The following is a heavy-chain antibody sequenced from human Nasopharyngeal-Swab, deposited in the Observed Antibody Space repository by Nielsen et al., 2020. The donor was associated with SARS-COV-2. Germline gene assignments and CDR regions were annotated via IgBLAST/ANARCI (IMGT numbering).Heavy chain of an antibody. V-gene: IGHV4-30-4*01. Sequence: SETLSLICTVSGGSISSGDYYWSWIRQPPGKGLEWIGYIYYSGSTYYNPSLKSRVTISVDTSKNQFSLKLSSVTAADTAVYYCARSRITMVRGVTPYFDYWGQGTLVTVSS. D-gene: IGHD3-10*01. CDR2: IYYSGST. CDR1: GGSISSGDYY. CDR3: ARSRITMVRGVTPYFDY. J-gene: IGHJ4*02.